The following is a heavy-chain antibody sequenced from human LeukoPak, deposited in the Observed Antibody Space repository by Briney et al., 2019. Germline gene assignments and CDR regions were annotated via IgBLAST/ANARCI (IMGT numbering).Heavy chain of an antibody. CDR1: GGSISSGGYY. D-gene: IGHD6-19*01. CDR3: ARERVLISSGWFDY. CDR2: IYYSGST. J-gene: IGHJ4*02. Sequence: SQTLSLTCTVSGGSISSGGYYWSWIRQHPGKGLEWIGYIYYSGSTYYNPSLKSRVTISVDTSKNQFSLKLSSVTAADTAVYYCARERVLISSGWFDYWGQGTLVTVSS. V-gene: IGHV4-31*03.